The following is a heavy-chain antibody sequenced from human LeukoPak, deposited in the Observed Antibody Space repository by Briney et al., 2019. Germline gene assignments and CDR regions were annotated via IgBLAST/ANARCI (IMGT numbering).Heavy chain of an antibody. CDR2: IYYSGST. CDR3: AREDSSSWYYFDY. D-gene: IGHD6-13*01. J-gene: IGHJ4*02. V-gene: IGHV4-59*01. CDR1: GGSISSYY. Sequence: SETLSLTCTVSGGSISSYYWSWIRQPPGKGLEWIGYIYYSGSTNYNPSLKSRVTISVDTSKNQFSLKLSSVTAADTAVYYCAREDSSSWYYFDYWGQGTLVTVSS.